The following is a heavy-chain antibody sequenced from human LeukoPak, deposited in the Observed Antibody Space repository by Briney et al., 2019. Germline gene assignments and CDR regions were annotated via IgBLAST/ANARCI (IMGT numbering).Heavy chain of an antibody. CDR3: ARGYCSSTSCYAFVDWFDP. D-gene: IGHD2-2*01. CDR1: GYSFTSYW. CDR2: IYPGDSDT. Sequence: GESLKISCKGSGYSFTSYWIGWVRQMPGKGLEWMGIIYPGDSDTRYSPSFQGQVTISADKSISTAYLQWSSLKASDTAMYYCARGYCSSTSCYAFVDWFDPWSQGTLVTVSS. J-gene: IGHJ5*02. V-gene: IGHV5-51*01.